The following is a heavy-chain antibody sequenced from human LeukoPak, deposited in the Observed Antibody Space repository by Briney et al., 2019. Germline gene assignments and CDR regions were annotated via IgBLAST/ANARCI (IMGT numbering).Heavy chain of an antibody. V-gene: IGHV1-18*01. Sequence: ASVKVSCKASGYTFTSYGISWVRQAPGQGLEWMGWISAYNGNTNYAQKLQGRVTMTTDTSTSTAYMELSSLRSEDTAVYYCARGLGYCSSTSCRGTYYYYMDVWGKGTTVTVSS. D-gene: IGHD2-2*01. J-gene: IGHJ6*03. CDR1: GYTFTSYG. CDR2: ISAYNGNT. CDR3: ARGLGYCSSTSCRGTYYYYMDV.